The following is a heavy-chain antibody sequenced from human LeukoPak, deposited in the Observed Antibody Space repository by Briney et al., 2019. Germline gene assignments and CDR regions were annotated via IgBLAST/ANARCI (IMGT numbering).Heavy chain of an antibody. CDR2: IIPIFGTA. CDR1: GGTFSSYA. CDR3: ARDYYDSSGYYYGFWDC. J-gene: IGHJ4*02. Sequence: GSSVKVSCKASGGTFSSYAISWVRQAPGQGLEWMGGIIPIFGTANYAQKFQGRVTITADESTSTAYMELSSLRSEDTAVYYCARDYYDSSGYYYGFWDCWGQGTLVTVSS. D-gene: IGHD3-22*01. V-gene: IGHV1-69*01.